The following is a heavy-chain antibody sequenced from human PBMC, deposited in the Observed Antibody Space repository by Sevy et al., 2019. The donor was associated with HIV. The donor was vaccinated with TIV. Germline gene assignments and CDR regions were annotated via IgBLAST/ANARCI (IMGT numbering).Heavy chain of an antibody. CDR1: GYTFASEG. V-gene: IGHV1-18*01. Sequence: ASVKDSCKASGYTFASEGISWVRQAPGQGLEWMGWIGAYNRNRNSAQKFQTRVTLTIDRSTSTAFMELRGLGSDDTAMYYCARVPTYYYGSATYFESWGQGTLVTVSS. D-gene: IGHD3-10*01. CDR2: IGAYNRNR. CDR3: ARVPTYYYGSATYFES. J-gene: IGHJ4*02.